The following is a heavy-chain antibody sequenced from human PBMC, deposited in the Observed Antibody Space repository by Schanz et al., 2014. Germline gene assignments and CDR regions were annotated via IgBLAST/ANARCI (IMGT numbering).Heavy chain of an antibody. D-gene: IGHD1-7*01. J-gene: IGHJ4*02. CDR3: AKGRMTATNFFDS. V-gene: IGHV3-7*01. CDR2: IKQDGSEK. Sequence: EMQVVESGGGSVQPGGSLRVSCAASGFTFSNYWMSWVRQAPGKGLEWVANIKQDGSEKFYVDYVKGRFTITRDNAKNALYLQMNSLRAEDTAVYYCAKGRMTATNFFDSWGQGTLVTVSS. CDR1: GFTFSNYW.